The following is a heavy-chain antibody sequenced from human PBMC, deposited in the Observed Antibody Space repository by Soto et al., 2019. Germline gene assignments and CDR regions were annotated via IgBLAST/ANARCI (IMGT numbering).Heavy chain of an antibody. CDR3: ARSPVTMIDSFDP. CDR2: IYYSGST. Sequence: PSETLSLTGTVSGGSISSSSYYWGWIRQPPGKGLEWIGSIYYSGSTYYNPSLKSRVTISVDTSKNQFSLKLSSVTAADTAVYYCARSPVTMIDSFDPSGQGTLVTLSS. V-gene: IGHV4-39*01. J-gene: IGHJ5*02. D-gene: IGHD3-22*01. CDR1: GGSISSSSYY.